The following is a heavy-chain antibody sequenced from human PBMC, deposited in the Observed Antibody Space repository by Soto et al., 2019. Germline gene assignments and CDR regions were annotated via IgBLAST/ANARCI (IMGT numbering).Heavy chain of an antibody. CDR2: IDPSDSHT. CDR3: ARQITTFGVVINAFNV. J-gene: IGHJ3*01. Sequence: PGESLKISCKVSGYNFIKYWITWVRQMPGKGLEWVGRIDPSDSHTFYSPSFQGHVTISVDKSTDTAYLQWSSLEASDTAIYYCARQITTFGVVINAFNVWGQGTMVTVS. V-gene: IGHV5-10-1*01. CDR1: GYNFIKYW. D-gene: IGHD3-3*01.